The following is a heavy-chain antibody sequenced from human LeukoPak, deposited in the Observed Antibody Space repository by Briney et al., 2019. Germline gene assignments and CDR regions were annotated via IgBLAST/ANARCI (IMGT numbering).Heavy chain of an antibody. CDR1: GFTFSSYG. Sequence: GGSLRLSCAASGFTFSSYGMHWVRQAPGKGLEWVAFIRYDGSQKYYADSVKGRFTISRDNSKNTLYMQMNSLRAEDTAVYYCARETNYYYYMDVWGKGTTVTVSS. CDR2: IRYDGSQK. CDR3: ARETNYYYYMDV. J-gene: IGHJ6*03. V-gene: IGHV3-30*02.